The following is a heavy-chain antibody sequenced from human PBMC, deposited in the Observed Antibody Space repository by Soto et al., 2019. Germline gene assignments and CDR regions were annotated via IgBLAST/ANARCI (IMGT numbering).Heavy chain of an antibody. V-gene: IGHV1-46*01. CDR2: INPSGGST. J-gene: IGHJ6*02. CDR1: GYTFTTYY. Sequence: GASVKVSCKASGYTFTTYYIHWVRQAPGQGLEWMGIINPSGGSTSYAQKFQGRVTMTRDTSTSTVYMELSSLRSEDTAVYYCARPSSVDFWSGYYTVGGGYYYYGMDVWGQGTTVTVS. CDR3: ARPSSVDFWSGYYTVGGGYYYYGMDV. D-gene: IGHD3-3*01.